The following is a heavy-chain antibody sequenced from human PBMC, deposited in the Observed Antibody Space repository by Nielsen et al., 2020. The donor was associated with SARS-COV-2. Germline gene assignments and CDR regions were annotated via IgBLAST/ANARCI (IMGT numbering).Heavy chain of an antibody. J-gene: IGHJ4*02. CDR2: ISWNSGSI. V-gene: IGHV3-9*01. D-gene: IGHD3-16*02. Sequence: SLRLSCAASGFTFDDYAMHWVRQAPGKGLEWVSGISWNSGSIGYADSVKGRFTISRDNAKNSLYLQMNSLRAEDTALYYCAKDLITFGGVISSWGQGTLVTVSS. CDR1: GFTFDDYA. CDR3: AKDLITFGGVISS.